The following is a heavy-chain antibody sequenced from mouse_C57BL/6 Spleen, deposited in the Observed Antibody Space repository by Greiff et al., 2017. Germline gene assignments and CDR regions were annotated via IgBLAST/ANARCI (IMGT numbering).Heavy chain of an antibody. CDR3: ADSSGHAMDY. CDR1: GYAFSSSW. CDR2: IYPGDGDT. Sequence: VKLQESGPELVKPGASVKISCKASGYAFSSSWMNWVKQRPGKGLEWIGRIYPGDGDTNYNGKFKGKATLTADKSSSTAYMQLSSLTSEDSAVYFCADSSGHAMDYWGQGTSVTVSS. V-gene: IGHV1-82*01. D-gene: IGHD3-2*02. J-gene: IGHJ4*01.